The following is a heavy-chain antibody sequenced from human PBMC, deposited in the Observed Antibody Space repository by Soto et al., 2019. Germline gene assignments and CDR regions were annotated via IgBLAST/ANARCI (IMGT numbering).Heavy chain of an antibody. CDR2: IYPGDSDT. CDR1: GYSFTSYW. D-gene: IGHD3-3*01. J-gene: IGHJ6*02. Sequence: GESLKISCKGSGYSFTSYWIGWVRQMPGKGLEWMGIIYPGDSDTRYSPSFQGQVTVSADKSISTAYLQWSSLKASDTAMYYCARGRNDFWSGYYHYYYYYGMDVWGQGTKVTVSS. V-gene: IGHV5-51*01. CDR3: ARGRNDFWSGYYHYYYYYGMDV.